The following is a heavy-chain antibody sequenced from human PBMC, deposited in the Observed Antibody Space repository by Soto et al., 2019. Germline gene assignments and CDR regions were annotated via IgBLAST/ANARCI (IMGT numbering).Heavy chain of an antibody. V-gene: IGHV4-59*01. D-gene: IGHD6-19*01. CDR2: IYYSGST. CDR1: GGSISSYY. J-gene: IGHJ4*02. CDR3: AEGSAVEKGLGY. Sequence: QVQLQESGPGLVKPSETLSLTCTVSGGSISSYYWSWIRQPPGKGLEWIGYIYYSGSTNYNPSLKSRVTISVDTSKNQFSLKLSSVTAADTAVYYCAEGSAVEKGLGYWGQGTLVTVSS.